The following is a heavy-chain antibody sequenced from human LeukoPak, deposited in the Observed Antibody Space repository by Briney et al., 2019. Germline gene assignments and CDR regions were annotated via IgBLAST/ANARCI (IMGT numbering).Heavy chain of an antibody. J-gene: IGHJ4*02. CDR3: AKGGYNYGYVDY. Sequence: GGSLRLSCAASGFTFSYYAMAWVRQAPGKGLEWVSSISGGSTYYADSVKGRFTISRENSKNTLYLQMSSLRADDTAVYYCAKGGYNYGYVDYWGQGTLVTVSS. CDR1: GFTFSYYA. CDR2: ISGGST. D-gene: IGHD5-18*01. V-gene: IGHV3-23*01.